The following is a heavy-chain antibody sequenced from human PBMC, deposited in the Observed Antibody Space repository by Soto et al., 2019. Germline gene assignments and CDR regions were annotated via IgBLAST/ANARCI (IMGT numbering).Heavy chain of an antibody. D-gene: IGHD2-21*01. CDR3: ARALVFASLFYFYN. CDR1: GGSISSYRW. CDR2: SHHSGGT. V-gene: IGHV4-4*02. J-gene: IGHJ4*02. Sequence: SETLSLTCAVSGGSISSYRWWSWVRQSPGRGLEWIGESHHSGGTNYNPSLKSRVTISVDKSKNQSSLKLNSVTAADTAVYYCARALVFASLFYFYNWGQGTLVTVSS.